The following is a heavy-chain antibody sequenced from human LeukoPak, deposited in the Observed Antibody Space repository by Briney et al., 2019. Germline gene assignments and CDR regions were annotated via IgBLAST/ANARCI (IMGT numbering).Heavy chain of an antibody. Sequence: PGGPLRLSCAASGFTFSSYTMNWVRQAPGKGLEWVSSISSSGSYIYYADSVKGRFTISRDNAKNSLYLQMNSLRAEDTAVYYCARDLYGDYSFDYWGQGTQVTVSS. CDR1: GFTFSSYT. D-gene: IGHD4-17*01. J-gene: IGHJ4*02. V-gene: IGHV3-21*01. CDR2: ISSSGSYI. CDR3: ARDLYGDYSFDY.